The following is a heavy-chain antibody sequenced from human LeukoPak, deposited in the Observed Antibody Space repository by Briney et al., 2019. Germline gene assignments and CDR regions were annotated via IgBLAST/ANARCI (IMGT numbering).Heavy chain of an antibody. CDR3: ARAESGSYYLWFDP. CDR1: TYSISRRSDY. V-gene: IGHV4-61*09. J-gene: IGHJ5*02. D-gene: IGHD1-26*01. Sequence: SETLSLPCTVSTYSISRRSDYWSSVRQPAGRGLEWIWYINTSGSTNYNPSLKSRVTISVDTSQNQFSLKLSSVTAADTAVYYCARAESGSYYLWFDPWGQGTLVTVSS. CDR2: INTSGST.